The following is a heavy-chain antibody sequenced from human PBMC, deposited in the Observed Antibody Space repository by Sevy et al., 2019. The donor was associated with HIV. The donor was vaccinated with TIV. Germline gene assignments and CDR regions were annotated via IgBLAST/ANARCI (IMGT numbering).Heavy chain of an antibody. V-gene: IGHV3-21*01. D-gene: IGHD2-2*01. CDR1: GFTFSDYY. CDR2: ISSRSSYI. CDR3: ARDGGCSSTSCLLYFDS. J-gene: IGHJ4*02. Sequence: GGFLRLSCAASGFTFSDYYMNWVRQAPGKGLEWVSSISSRSSYIHYADSVRGRFTISRDNAKNSLYLQMNSLRVDDTAVYFCARDGGCSSTSCLLYFDSWGQGALVTVSS.